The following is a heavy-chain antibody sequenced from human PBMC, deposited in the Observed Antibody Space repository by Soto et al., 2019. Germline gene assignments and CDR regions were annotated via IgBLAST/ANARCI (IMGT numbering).Heavy chain of an antibody. Sequence: DVQLVESGGGLVQPGGSLRLSCAASGFTFSSYSMNWVRQAPGKGLEWVSYTSSGSATIYYADSVKGRFTISRDNAKNSLYLQMNSLRDEDTAVYYCARDSASYSSSSGSYWYFDLWGRGTLVAVSS. D-gene: IGHD6-6*01. CDR1: GFTFSSYS. J-gene: IGHJ2*01. CDR3: ARDSASYSSSSGSYWYFDL. CDR2: TSSGSATI. V-gene: IGHV3-48*02.